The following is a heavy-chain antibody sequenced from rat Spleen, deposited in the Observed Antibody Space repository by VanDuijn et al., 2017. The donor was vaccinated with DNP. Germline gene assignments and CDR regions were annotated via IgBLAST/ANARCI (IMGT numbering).Heavy chain of an antibody. CDR3: ARGTGSWFAF. CDR1: GNSITSNY. V-gene: IGHV3-1*01. Sequence: SVTGNSITSNYWGWIRKFPGNEMEWIGHISYSGSTTYNPSLKSRISITRDTSKNQFFLQLNSVTSEDTATFYCARGTGSWFAFWGQGTLVTVSS. D-gene: IGHD1-5*01. J-gene: IGHJ3*01. CDR2: ISYSGST.